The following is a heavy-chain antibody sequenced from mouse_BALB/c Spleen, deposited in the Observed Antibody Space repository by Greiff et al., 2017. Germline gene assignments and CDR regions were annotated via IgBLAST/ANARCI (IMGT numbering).Heavy chain of an antibody. Sequence: QVQLKQSGAELMRPGASVKISCKATGYTFSSYWIEWVKQRPGHGLEWIGEILPGSGSTNYNEKFKGKATFTADTSSNTAYMQLSSLTSEDSSVYYGAVQLCFDYWGQGTTLTVSS. CDR2: ILPGSGST. CDR1: GYTFSSYW. CDR3: AVQLCFDY. V-gene: IGHV1-9*01. J-gene: IGHJ2*01. D-gene: IGHD3-1*01.